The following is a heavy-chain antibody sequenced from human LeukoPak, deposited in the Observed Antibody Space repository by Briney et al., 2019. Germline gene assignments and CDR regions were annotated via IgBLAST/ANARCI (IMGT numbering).Heavy chain of an antibody. CDR2: IYSGGST. V-gene: IGHV3-66*01. D-gene: IGHD6-19*01. Sequence: GGSLRLSCAASGFTVSSNYMSWVRQAPGKGLGWVSVIYSGGSTYYADSVRGRFTISRDNSKNTLYLQMNSLRDEDSAVYYCGGAQSSGWAYDYWGQGTLVTVSS. CDR1: GFTVSSNY. J-gene: IGHJ4*02. CDR3: GGAQSSGWAYDY.